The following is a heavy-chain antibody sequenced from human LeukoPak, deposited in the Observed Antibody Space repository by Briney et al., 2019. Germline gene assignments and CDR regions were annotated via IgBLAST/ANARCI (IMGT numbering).Heavy chain of an antibody. Sequence: SETLSLTCTVSGGSISSYYWSWLRQPPGKGLEWIGYIYYSGSTSYNPSLKSRVTISVDTSKNQFSLKLSPVTAADTAVYYCAGFNSYYFDYWGQGTLVTVSS. J-gene: IGHJ4*02. V-gene: IGHV4-59*01. CDR1: GGSISSYY. CDR3: AGFNSYYFDY. D-gene: IGHD1-20*01. CDR2: IYYSGST.